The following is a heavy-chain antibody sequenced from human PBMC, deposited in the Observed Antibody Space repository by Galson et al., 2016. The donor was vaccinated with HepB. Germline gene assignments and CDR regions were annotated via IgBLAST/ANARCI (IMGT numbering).Heavy chain of an antibody. CDR2: ISYDGNVK. V-gene: IGHV3-30*04. Sequence: SLRLSCAASGFTFSSYAMHWVRQAPGKGLEWVAVISYDGNVKYYTDSVKGRFIISKDNSRNTLYLQMNSLRAEDSAVYYCATGYCTDGLCSNFDYWGQGTLVTVSS. CDR3: ATGYCTDGLCSNFDY. J-gene: IGHJ4*02. D-gene: IGHD2-8*01. CDR1: GFTFSSYA.